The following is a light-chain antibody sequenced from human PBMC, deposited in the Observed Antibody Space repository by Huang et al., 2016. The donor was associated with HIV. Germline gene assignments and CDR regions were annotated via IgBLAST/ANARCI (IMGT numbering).Light chain of an antibody. J-gene: IGKJ3*01. CDR2: DTS. Sequence: EIVLTQSPATLSLSPGERATLSCTASTSVSSALAWYQQKPGQAPRLLIYDTSNRATGIPARFSGSESGTDFTLTISSLEPEDFAVYYCQQRSNWPLFTFGPGTKVDIK. V-gene: IGKV3-11*01. CDR3: QQRSNWPLFT. CDR1: TSVSSA.